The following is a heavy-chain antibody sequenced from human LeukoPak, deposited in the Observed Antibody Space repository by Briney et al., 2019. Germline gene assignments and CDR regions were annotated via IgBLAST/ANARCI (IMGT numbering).Heavy chain of an antibody. CDR2: IYPGDSDT. CDR3: ARYLQLRGLVDY. D-gene: IGHD1-26*01. V-gene: IGHV5-51*01. Sequence: GGALQISCKGSGYHFTNYWIGGVRQMPGKGLEWMGIIYPGDSDTRYSPSFQGQVTISADKSISTSYLQWSSLKASDTAMYYCARYLQLRGLVDYWGQGTLVTVSP. J-gene: IGHJ4*02. CDR1: GYHFTNYW.